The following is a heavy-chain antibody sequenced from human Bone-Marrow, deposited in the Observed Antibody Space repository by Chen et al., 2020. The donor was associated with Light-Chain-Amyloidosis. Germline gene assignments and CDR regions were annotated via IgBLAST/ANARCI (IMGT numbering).Heavy chain of an antibody. J-gene: IGHJ3*02. V-gene: IGHV3-21*01. CDR1: NFTFDVYT. D-gene: IGHD2-8*01. CDR3: AKEMGIHNGAFDI. Sequence: EVHLVESGGGLVKPGGSLRLSCAGSNFTFDVYTMNWVRLTPGKGLEWASAISSSSRSTYYADSVRGRFTTSRDNADNSLTLHMDDLRVEDTGVYFCAKEMGIHNGAFDIWGRGTVVTVSS. CDR2: ISSSSRST.